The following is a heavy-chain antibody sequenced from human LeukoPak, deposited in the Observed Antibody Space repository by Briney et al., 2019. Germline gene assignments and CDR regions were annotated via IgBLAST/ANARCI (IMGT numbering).Heavy chain of an antibody. CDR1: GFTVSSNY. V-gene: IGHV3-66*01. CDR2: IYSGGST. D-gene: IGHD2/OR15-2a*01. Sequence: GGSLRLSCAASGFTVSSNYMSWVRQAPGKGLEWVSVIYSGGSTYYADSVKGRFTISRDNSKNTLYLQMNSLRAEDTAVYYCARDIRSTAYAFDIWGQGTMVTVSS. J-gene: IGHJ3*02. CDR3: ARDIRSTAYAFDI.